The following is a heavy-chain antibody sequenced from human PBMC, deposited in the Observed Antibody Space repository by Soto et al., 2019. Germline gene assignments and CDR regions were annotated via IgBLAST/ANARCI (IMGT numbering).Heavy chain of an antibody. CDR2: IDWDDDK. CDR3: ARRYSSSYANYFDY. CDR1: GFSLSTSGMC. V-gene: IGHV2-70*01. Sequence: PTQTLTLTCTFSGFSLSTSGMCVSWIRQPPGKALEWLALIDWDDDKYYSTSLKTRLTISKDTSKNQVVLTMTNMDPVDTATYYCARRYSSSYANYFDYWGQGTLVTVSS. D-gene: IGHD6-6*01. J-gene: IGHJ4*02.